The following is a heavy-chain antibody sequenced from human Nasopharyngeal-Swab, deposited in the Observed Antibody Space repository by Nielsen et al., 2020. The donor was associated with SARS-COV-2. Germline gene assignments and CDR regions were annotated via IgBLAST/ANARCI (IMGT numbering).Heavy chain of an antibody. J-gene: IGHJ4*02. CDR2: IYYSGST. Sequence: WIRQPPGKGLEWIGYIYYSGSTNYNPSLKNRVTISVDTSKNQFSLKLSSVTAADTAVYYCARLRNYDSSGYSTYYFDYWGQGTLVTVSS. V-gene: IGHV4-61*07. CDR3: ARLRNYDSSGYSTYYFDY. D-gene: IGHD3-22*01.